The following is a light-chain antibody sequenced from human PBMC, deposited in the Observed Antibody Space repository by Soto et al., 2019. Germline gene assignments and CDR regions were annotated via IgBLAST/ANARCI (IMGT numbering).Light chain of an antibody. CDR2: EVN. Sequence: QSVLTQPPSASGSPGQSVTISCTGTSSDVGAYDYVCWYQQHPGKAPKLMIYEVNNRPSGVPDHFSGSKSGNTASLTVSGLQAGDEADYYCSSFAANGNVVFGGGTQLTVL. CDR3: SSFAANGNVV. CDR1: SSDVGAYDY. V-gene: IGLV2-8*01. J-gene: IGLJ3*02.